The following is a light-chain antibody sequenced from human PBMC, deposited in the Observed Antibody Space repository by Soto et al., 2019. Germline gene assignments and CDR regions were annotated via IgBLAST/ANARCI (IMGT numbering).Light chain of an antibody. J-gene: IGLJ1*01. V-gene: IGLV2-11*01. CDR2: DVS. Sequence: QSALTQPASVSGSPGQSITISCTGTISDVGSYNYVSWYQQHPGKAPKLMIYDVSKRPSGVPDRFSGSKSGNTASLTISGLQAEDEADYYCCSYAGSYTFVFGTGTKVTVL. CDR3: CSYAGSYTFV. CDR1: ISDVGSYNY.